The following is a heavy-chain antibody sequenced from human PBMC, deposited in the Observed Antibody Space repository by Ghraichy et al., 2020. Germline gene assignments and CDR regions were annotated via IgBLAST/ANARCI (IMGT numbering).Heavy chain of an antibody. CDR3: ARGLGQLKSTRFDP. J-gene: IGHJ5*02. D-gene: IGHD1-1*01. CDR1: GFTFSSYS. Sequence: GGSLRLSCAASGFTFSSYSMNWVRQAPGKGLEWVSSISSSSSYIYYADSVKGRFTISRDNAKNSLYLQMNSLRAEDTAVYYCARGLGQLKSTRFDPWGQGTLVTVSS. CDR2: ISSSSSYI. V-gene: IGHV3-21*01.